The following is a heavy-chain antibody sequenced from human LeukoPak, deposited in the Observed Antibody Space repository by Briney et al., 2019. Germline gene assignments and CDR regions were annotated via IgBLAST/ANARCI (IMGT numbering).Heavy chain of an antibody. V-gene: IGHV3-23*01. D-gene: IGHD2-15*01. CDR2: ISGSGGST. Sequence: PGGSLRLSCAASGFTFSSYAMSWVRQAPGKGLEWVSAISGSGGSTYYADSVKGRFTISRDNSKNTLYLQMNSLRAEDTAVYDCATRKGGYGSGGSCYYFDYWGQGNLVTVSS. CDR3: ATRKGGYGSGGSCYYFDY. J-gene: IGHJ4*02. CDR1: GFTFSSYA.